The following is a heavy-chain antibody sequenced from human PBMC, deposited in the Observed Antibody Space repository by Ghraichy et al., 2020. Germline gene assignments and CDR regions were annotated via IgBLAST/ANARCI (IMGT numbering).Heavy chain of an antibody. CDR3: AKGADTAMVMVDFDY. Sequence: GGSLRLSCAASGFTFDDYAMHWVRQAPGKGLEWVSGISWNSGSIGYADSVKGRFTISRDNAKNSLYLQMNSLRAEDTALYYCAKGADTAMVMVDFDYWGQGTLVTVSS. D-gene: IGHD5-18*01. J-gene: IGHJ4*02. CDR2: ISWNSGSI. CDR1: GFTFDDYA. V-gene: IGHV3-9*01.